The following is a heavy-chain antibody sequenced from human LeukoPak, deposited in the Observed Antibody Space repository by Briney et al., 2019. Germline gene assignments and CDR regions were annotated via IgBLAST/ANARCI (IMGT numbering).Heavy chain of an antibody. CDR2: INSDGGNT. CDR3: VRGGSSVSFDY. CDR1: GFTFSNYW. D-gene: IGHD3-10*01. Sequence: GGSLRLTCAASGFTFSNYWMHWVRQTPGKGLVWVSRINSDGGNTNYADSVKGRFTVSRDNAKNTLYLQINSLRVEDTALYYCVRGGSSVSFDYWRQGTLVAVSS. J-gene: IGHJ4*02. V-gene: IGHV3-74*01.